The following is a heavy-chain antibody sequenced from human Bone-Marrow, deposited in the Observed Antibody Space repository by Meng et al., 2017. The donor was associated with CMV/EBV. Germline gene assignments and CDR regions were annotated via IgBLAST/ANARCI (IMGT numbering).Heavy chain of an antibody. CDR2: INWNGGST. Sequence: GASLKISWAASGSTFDDYGMSWVRQAPGKGLEWVSGINWNGGSTGYADSVKGRFSISRDNAKNSLYLQMNSLRAEDTALYYCAKALNPNGDHYYYGLDVWGQGTTVTVSS. J-gene: IGHJ6*02. CDR1: GSTFDDYG. V-gene: IGHV3-20*04. CDR3: AKALNPNGDHYYYGLDV. D-gene: IGHD4/OR15-4a*01.